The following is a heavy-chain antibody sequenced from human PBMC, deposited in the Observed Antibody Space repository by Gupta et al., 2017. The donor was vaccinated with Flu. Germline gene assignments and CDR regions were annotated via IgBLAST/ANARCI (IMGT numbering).Heavy chain of an antibody. Sequence: QVQLQESGPGLVKPSETLSLTCAVSGYSISSGYYWGWIRQPPGKGLEWIGSIYHSGSTYYNPSLKSRVTISVDTSKNQFSLKLSSVTAADTAVYYCARDSPPYGDYSGVVDYWGQGTLVTVSS. CDR1: GYSISSGYY. CDR3: ARDSPPYGDYSGVVDY. CDR2: IYHSGST. V-gene: IGHV4-38-2*02. J-gene: IGHJ4*02. D-gene: IGHD4-17*01.